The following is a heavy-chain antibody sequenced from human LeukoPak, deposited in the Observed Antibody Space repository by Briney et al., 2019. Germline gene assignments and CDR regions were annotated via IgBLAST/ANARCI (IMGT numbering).Heavy chain of an antibody. J-gene: IGHJ5*02. V-gene: IGHV4-4*07. CDR3: ATDDNSLPGHNWFDP. Sequence: PSETLSITCTVSGGSIGTYYCSWIRQPAGKGLEWIGRIYTTGSTNYNPSLKSRVTMSVDTSKNQFSLKLTSVTAADTAVYYCATDDNSLPGHNWFDPWGQGKLVTVSS. CDR2: IYTTGST. CDR1: GGSIGTYY. D-gene: IGHD5-24*01.